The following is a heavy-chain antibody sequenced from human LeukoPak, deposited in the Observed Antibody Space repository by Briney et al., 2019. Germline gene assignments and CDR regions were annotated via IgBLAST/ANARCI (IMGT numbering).Heavy chain of an antibody. Sequence: GSLRLSCAASGFTFSSYAMSWVRQAPGKGLEGVSAISGSGGSTYYADSVKGRFTISRDNTKNTLYLQMNSLRAEDTAVYYCAKDGGDYDFWSGYYGGDYWGQGTLVTVSS. V-gene: IGHV3-23*01. CDR3: AKDGGDYDFWSGYYGGDY. J-gene: IGHJ4*02. CDR2: ISGSGGST. CDR1: GFTFSSYA. D-gene: IGHD3-3*01.